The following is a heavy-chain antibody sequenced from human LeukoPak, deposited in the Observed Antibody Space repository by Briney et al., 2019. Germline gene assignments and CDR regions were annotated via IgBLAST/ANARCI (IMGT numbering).Heavy chain of an antibody. V-gene: IGHV1-69*06. Sequence: ASVKVSCKASGGTFSSYAISWVRQAPGQGLEWMGGIIPIFGTANYAQKFQGRVTITADKSTSTAYMELSSLRSEDTAVYYCAREQLGITGIYFDYWGQGTLVTVSS. CDR3: AREQLGITGIYFDY. J-gene: IGHJ4*02. D-gene: IGHD1-20*01. CDR2: IIPIFGTA. CDR1: GGTFSSYA.